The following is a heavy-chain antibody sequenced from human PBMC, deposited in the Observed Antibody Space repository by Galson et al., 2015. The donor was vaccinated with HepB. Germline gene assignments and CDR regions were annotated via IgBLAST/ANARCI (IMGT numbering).Heavy chain of an antibody. CDR3: AREATAAGIDAFDI. Sequence: SVKVSCKASGYTFTNYAISWVRQAPGQGLEWMGWINTNTGNTTYAQDFTGRFIFSLDTSVSTAYLQISSLTAEDTAVYYCAREATAAGIDAFDIWGQGTMVTVSS. CDR2: INTNTGNT. J-gene: IGHJ3*02. V-gene: IGHV7-4-1*02. D-gene: IGHD6-13*01. CDR1: GYTFTNYA.